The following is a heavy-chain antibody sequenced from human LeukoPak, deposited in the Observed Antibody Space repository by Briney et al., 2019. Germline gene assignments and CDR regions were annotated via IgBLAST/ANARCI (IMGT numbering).Heavy chain of an antibody. Sequence: PSEPLSLTCTVSGGSISSGGYYWSWIRQHPGKGLEWIGYIYYSGSTYYNPSLRSRVTISVDTSKNQFSLKLSSVTAADTAVYYCARDRRWEQLHAFDIWGQGTMVTVSS. V-gene: IGHV4-31*03. CDR3: ARDRRWEQLHAFDI. CDR2: IYYSGST. D-gene: IGHD1-26*01. CDR1: GGSISSGGYY. J-gene: IGHJ3*02.